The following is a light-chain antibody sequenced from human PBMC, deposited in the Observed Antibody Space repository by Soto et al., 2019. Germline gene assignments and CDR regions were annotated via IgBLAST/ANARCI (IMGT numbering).Light chain of an antibody. Sequence: EIVLTQSPGTLSLSPGERATLSCRASQSVNSNYLAWYQRKPGQAPRLLIYGASNRATDIPYRFSASGSGTDFTLTITRLEPEDFAVYYCQQYDSSPPTFGQGTKVKIK. V-gene: IGKV3-20*01. CDR3: QQYDSSPPT. J-gene: IGKJ1*01. CDR1: QSVNSNY. CDR2: GAS.